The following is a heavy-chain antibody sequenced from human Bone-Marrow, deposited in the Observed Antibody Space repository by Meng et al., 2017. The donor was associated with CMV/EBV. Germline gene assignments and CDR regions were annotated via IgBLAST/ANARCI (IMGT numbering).Heavy chain of an antibody. J-gene: IGHJ6*02. Sequence: GESLKISCVASGFTFSSYWMSWVRQAPGKGLEWVANIKQDGSEKYYVDSVKGRFTISRDNAKNSLYLQMNSLRAEDTAVYYCARGVVPAARPGYYYGMDVWGQGTTVTVSS. D-gene: IGHD2-2*01. CDR2: IKQDGSEK. CDR3: ARGVVPAARPGYYYGMDV. V-gene: IGHV3-7*01. CDR1: GFTFSSYW.